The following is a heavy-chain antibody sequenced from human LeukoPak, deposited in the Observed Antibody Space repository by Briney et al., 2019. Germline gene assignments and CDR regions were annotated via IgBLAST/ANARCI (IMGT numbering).Heavy chain of an antibody. CDR3: ARDGGDPYYYYYMDV. Sequence: SETLSLTCTVSGGSVSGYYWSWIRQPPGKGLEWIGYIYYSGSTNYNPSLKSRVTISVDTSKNQFSLKLSSVTAADTAVYYCARDGGDPYYYYYMDVWGKGTTVTVSS. D-gene: IGHD2-21*02. CDR1: GGSVSGYY. CDR2: IYYSGST. J-gene: IGHJ6*03. V-gene: IGHV4-59*02.